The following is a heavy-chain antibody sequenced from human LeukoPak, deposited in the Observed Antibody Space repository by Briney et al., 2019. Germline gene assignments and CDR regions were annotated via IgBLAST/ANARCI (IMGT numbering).Heavy chain of an antibody. Sequence: PGGSLRLSCAASGFTFSNYAMNWVRQAPGKGLEWVSSISGISDSTYYADSVKGRFTISRDNAKNSLYLQMNGLRAEDTAAYYCARGATDTTRWFDPWGQGTLVTVSS. D-gene: IGHD1-7*01. CDR1: GFTFSNYA. CDR2: ISGISDST. J-gene: IGHJ5*02. CDR3: ARGATDTTRWFDP. V-gene: IGHV3-21*01.